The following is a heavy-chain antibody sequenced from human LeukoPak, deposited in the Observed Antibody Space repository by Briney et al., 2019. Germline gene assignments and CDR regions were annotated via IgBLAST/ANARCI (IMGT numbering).Heavy chain of an antibody. J-gene: IGHJ4*02. V-gene: IGHV4-4*07. CDR2: IYTSGTT. Sequence: SDTLSLTCTVSGASISGYYWSWIRQPAGKGLEWIGRIYTSGTTNYNPSLQSRVAMSVDTSKNQISLMLTSVTAADTAGYYCARDPSLFSGYFDYWGRGTLVTVSS. CDR3: ARDPSLFSGYFDY. CDR1: GASISGYY. D-gene: IGHD3-22*01.